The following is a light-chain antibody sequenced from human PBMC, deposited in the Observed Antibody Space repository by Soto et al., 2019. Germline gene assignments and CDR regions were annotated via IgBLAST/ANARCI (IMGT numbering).Light chain of an antibody. J-gene: IGKJ4*01. CDR2: GAS. CDR3: QQYHGWPST. CDR1: QRVASN. V-gene: IGKV3-15*01. Sequence: EIVMTQSPATLTVSPGERATLSCRASQRVASNLAWYQQKPGQAPRLLIYGASTRATGIPARFSGSGSGTEFTLTISSLQSEDFALYYCQQYHGWPSTFGGGTKVDIK.